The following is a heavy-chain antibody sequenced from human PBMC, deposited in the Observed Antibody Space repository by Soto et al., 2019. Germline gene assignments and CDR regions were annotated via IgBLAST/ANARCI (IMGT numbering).Heavy chain of an antibody. CDR2: IIPIFGTA. D-gene: IGHD6-13*01. CDR1: GGTFSSYA. CDR3: ASEGVRDSSTWIFDY. J-gene: IGHJ4*02. Sequence: SVKVSCKASGGTFSSYAISWVRQAPGQGLEWMGGIIPIFGTANYAQKFQGRVTITADESTSTAYMELSSLRSEDTAVYYCASEGVRDSSTWIFDYWGQGTLVTVSS. V-gene: IGHV1-69*13.